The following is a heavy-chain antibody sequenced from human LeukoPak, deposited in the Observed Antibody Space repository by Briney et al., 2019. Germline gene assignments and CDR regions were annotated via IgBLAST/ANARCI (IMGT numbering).Heavy chain of an antibody. Sequence: PGESLRLSCAASGFTFSNYWVSWFRQAPGQGLEWVARIKQDGSERYYVDSVKGRFTISRDNAKNSLFLQLSSLRAEDTAVYYCARGSMHIYHLYTDYWGQGTLVTVSS. CDR3: ARGSMHIYHLYTDY. D-gene: IGHD3-16*02. CDR1: GFTFSNYW. J-gene: IGHJ4*02. V-gene: IGHV3-7*01. CDR2: IKQDGSER.